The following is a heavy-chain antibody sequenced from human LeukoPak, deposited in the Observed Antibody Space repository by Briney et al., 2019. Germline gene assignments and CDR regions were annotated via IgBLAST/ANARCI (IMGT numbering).Heavy chain of an antibody. CDR1: GGSISSGSYY. Sequence: SQTLSLTCTVSGGSISSGSYYWSWIRQPAGKGLEWIGRIYTSGSTNYNPSLKSRVTISVDTSKNQSSLKLSSVTAADTAVYYCARVTWAFDIWGQGTMVTVSS. V-gene: IGHV4-61*02. J-gene: IGHJ3*02. CDR3: ARVTWAFDI. CDR2: IYTSGST.